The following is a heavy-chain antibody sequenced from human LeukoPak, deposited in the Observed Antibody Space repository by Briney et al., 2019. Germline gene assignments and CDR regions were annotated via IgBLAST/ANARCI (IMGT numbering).Heavy chain of an antibody. D-gene: IGHD2-2*01. V-gene: IGHV4-34*01. Sequence: KPSETLSLTCAVYGGSFSGYYWSWIRQPPGKGLEWIGEINHSGSTNYNPSLKSRVTISVDTSKNQFSLKLSSVTAADTAVYYCARHLVPAAMVDEDLNWFDPWGQGTLVTVSS. CDR1: GGSFSGYY. CDR2: INHSGST. CDR3: ARHLVPAAMVDEDLNWFDP. J-gene: IGHJ5*02.